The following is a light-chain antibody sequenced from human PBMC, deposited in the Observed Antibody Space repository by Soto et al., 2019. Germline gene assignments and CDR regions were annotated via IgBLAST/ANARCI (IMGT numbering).Light chain of an antibody. CDR3: QQYGSSFRYT. J-gene: IGKJ2*01. Sequence: EIVLTQSPGTLSLSPGERATPSCRASQSISSSYLTWYQQKPGQAPRLLIYGASSRATGIPDRFSGSGSGTDFTLTISRLEPEDFAVYYCQQYGSSFRYTFGQGTKLEIK. CDR2: GAS. V-gene: IGKV3-20*01. CDR1: QSISSSY.